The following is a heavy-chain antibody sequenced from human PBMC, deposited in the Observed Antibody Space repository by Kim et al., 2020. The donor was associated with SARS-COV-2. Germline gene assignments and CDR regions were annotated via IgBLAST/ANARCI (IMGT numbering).Heavy chain of an antibody. CDR2: ISTNSIYI. D-gene: IGHD1-26*01. Sequence: GGSLRLSCAASGFTFSIYPMNWVRQAPGKGLEWVSSISTNSIYIFYVDSVKGRFTISRDDAENSLYLQMDGLRVEDTAGYYCANLIGIWGQGTTVTVSS. V-gene: IGHV3-21*01. CDR3: ANLIGI. CDR1: GFTFSIYP. J-gene: IGHJ6*02.